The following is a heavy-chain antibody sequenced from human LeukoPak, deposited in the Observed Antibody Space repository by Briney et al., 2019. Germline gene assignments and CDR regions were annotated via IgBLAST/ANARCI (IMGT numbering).Heavy chain of an antibody. CDR2: IYYSGST. Sequence: PSETLSLTCTVSGGSISSYYWSWIRQPPGKGLEWIGYIYYSGSTNYNPSLKSRVTISVDTSKNQFSLKLSSVTAADTAVYYCARHYSSSWYFNWFDPWGQGTLVTVSS. CDR3: ARHYSSSWYFNWFDP. CDR1: GGSISSYY. D-gene: IGHD6-13*01. J-gene: IGHJ5*02. V-gene: IGHV4-59*08.